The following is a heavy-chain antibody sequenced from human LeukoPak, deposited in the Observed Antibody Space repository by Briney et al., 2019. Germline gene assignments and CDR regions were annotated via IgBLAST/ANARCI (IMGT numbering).Heavy chain of an antibody. CDR2: IPYDGSIK. J-gene: IGHJ3*02. CDR1: GFTFSRYG. V-gene: IGHV3-30*02. CDR3: ATEGSESAFDI. Sequence: GGSLRLSCAASGFTFSRYGTHWVRQAPGKGLEWVAFIPYDGSIKYYADSVKGRFTISRDNSKNTLYLQMNSLRAEDTAVYFCATEGSESAFDIWGQGTKVTVSS. D-gene: IGHD3-10*01.